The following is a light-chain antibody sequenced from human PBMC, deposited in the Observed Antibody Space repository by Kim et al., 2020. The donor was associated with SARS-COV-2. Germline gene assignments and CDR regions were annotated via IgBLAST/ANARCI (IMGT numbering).Light chain of an antibody. CDR2: LNSDGSH. Sequence: LGASVKLTCTLSSGHSSYAIAWHQQQPEKGPRYLMKLNSDGSHSKGDGIPDRFSGSSSGAERYLPISSLQSEDEADYYCQTWGTVVFGGGTQLTVL. CDR3: QTWGTVV. J-gene: IGLJ2*01. CDR1: SGHSSYA. V-gene: IGLV4-69*01.